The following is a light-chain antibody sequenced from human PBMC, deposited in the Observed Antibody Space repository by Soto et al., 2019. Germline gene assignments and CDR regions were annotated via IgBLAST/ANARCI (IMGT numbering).Light chain of an antibody. CDR1: QGISNY. CDR2: ASS. J-gene: IGKJ1*01. Sequence: DIQMTQSPSSLSASVGDTVTITCRAIQGISNYLAWYQQKPGTVPKLLIYASSTLQSGVPSRFSGSGFGTDFTLTISSRQPEDVSTYYCQRYNNAPRTFGQGTKVEIK. V-gene: IGKV1-27*01. CDR3: QRYNNAPRT.